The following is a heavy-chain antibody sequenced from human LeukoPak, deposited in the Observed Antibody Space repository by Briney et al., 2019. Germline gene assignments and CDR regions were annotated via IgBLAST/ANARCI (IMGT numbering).Heavy chain of an antibody. D-gene: IGHD3-16*01. V-gene: IGHV3-23*01. CDR3: AKGQGAGGGSYYGMDV. J-gene: IGHJ6*02. Sequence: GGSLRLSCAASGFIFSSYAMSWVRQVPGKGLEWVSGISGSGGSTDYADSVRGRFTSSRDNSKNTLYLQINSLRAEDTAVYYCAKGQGAGGGSYYGMDVWGQGTTVTVSS. CDR2: ISGSGGST. CDR1: GFIFSSYA.